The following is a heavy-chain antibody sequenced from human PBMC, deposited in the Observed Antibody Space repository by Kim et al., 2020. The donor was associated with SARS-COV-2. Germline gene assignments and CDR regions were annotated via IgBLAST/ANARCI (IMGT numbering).Heavy chain of an antibody. CDR2: IYYSGST. CDR3: ARVSGYSSGWYPY. J-gene: IGHJ4*02. V-gene: IGHV4-59*01. D-gene: IGHD6-19*01. CDR1: GGSISSYY. Sequence: SETLSLTCTVSGGSISSYYWSWIRQPPGKGLEWIGYIYYSGSTNYNPSIKSRVTISVDTSKNQFSLKLSSVTAADTAVYYCARVSGYSSGWYPYWGQGTLVTVSS.